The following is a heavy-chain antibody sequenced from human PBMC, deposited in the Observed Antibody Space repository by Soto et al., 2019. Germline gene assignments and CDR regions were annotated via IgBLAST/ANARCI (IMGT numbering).Heavy chain of an antibody. Sequence: ASVKVSCKASGYTFTSYYMHWVRQAPGQGLEWMGIINPSGGSTSYAQKFQGRVTMTRDASTSTVYMELSSLRSEDTAVYYCARDWSITMIVVVNGYGMDVWGQGTTVTVSS. CDR3: ARDWSITMIVVVNGYGMDV. D-gene: IGHD3-22*01. V-gene: IGHV1-46*01. CDR1: GYTFTSYY. J-gene: IGHJ6*02. CDR2: INPSGGST.